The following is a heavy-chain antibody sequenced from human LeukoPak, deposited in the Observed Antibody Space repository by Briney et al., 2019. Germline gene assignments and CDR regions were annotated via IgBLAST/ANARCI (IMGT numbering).Heavy chain of an antibody. CDR1: GFTFSSYG. D-gene: IGHD3-22*01. CDR2: IWYDGSNK. CDR3: ARVDDYYDSSGSDY. J-gene: IGHJ4*02. Sequence: GGSLRLSCAASGFTFSSYGMHWVRQAPGKGLGWVAVIWYDGSNKYYADSVKGRFTISRDNSKNTLYLQMNSLRAEDTAVYYCARVDDYYDSSGSDYWGQGTLVTVSS. V-gene: IGHV3-33*01.